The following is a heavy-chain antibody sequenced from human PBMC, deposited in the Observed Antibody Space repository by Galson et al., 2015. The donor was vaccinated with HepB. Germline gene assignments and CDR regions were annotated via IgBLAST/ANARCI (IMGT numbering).Heavy chain of an antibody. V-gene: IGHV4-61*02. CDR1: GGSISSGSYY. Sequence: LSLTCTVSGGSISSGSYYWSWIRQPAGKGLEWIGRIYTSGSTNYDPSLKSRVTMSVDTSKNQFSLKLSSVTAADTAVYYCARDSPTVKGVNWFDPWGQGTLVTVSS. CDR2: IYTSGST. J-gene: IGHJ5*02. CDR3: ARDSPTVKGVNWFDP. D-gene: IGHD4-17*01.